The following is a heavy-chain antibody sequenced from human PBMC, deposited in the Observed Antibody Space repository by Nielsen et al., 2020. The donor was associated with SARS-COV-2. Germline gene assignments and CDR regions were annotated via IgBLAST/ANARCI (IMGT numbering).Heavy chain of an antibody. J-gene: IGHJ6*03. CDR2: IWYDGSNK. Sequence: GGSLRLSCAASGFTFSSYGMHWVRQAPGKGLEWVAVIWYDGSNKYYADSVKGRFTISRDNSKNTLYLQMNSLRAEDTAVYYCAREGEMATIYYYYYYMDVWGKGATVTVSS. V-gene: IGHV3-33*01. CDR3: AREGEMATIYYYYYYMDV. D-gene: IGHD5-24*01. CDR1: GFTFSSYG.